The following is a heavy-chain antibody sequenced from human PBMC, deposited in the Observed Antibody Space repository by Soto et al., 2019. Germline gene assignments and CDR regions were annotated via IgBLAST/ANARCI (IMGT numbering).Heavy chain of an antibody. D-gene: IGHD3-10*01. CDR3: ARLYHYGSGSYYKGTEGYYGMDV. J-gene: IGHJ6*02. V-gene: IGHV5-51*01. Sequence: PGESLKISCKGSGYSFTSYWIGWVRQMPGKGLEWMGIIYPGDSDTRYSPSFQGQVTISADKSISTAYLQWSSLKASDTAMYYCARLYHYGSGSYYKGTEGYYGMDVWGQGTTVTVSS. CDR1: GYSFTSYW. CDR2: IYPGDSDT.